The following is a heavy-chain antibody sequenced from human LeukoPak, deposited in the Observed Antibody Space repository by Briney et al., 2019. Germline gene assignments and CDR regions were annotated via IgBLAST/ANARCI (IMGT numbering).Heavy chain of an antibody. CDR2: IYSGGST. Sequence: GGSLRLSCAASGFTLRSYTMNWVRQAPGKGLEWVSVIYSGGSTYYADSVKGRFTISRDNSKNTLYLQMNSLRAEDTAVYYCARTLGGKDYGDYYYYGMDVWGQGTTVTVSS. J-gene: IGHJ6*02. V-gene: IGHV3-66*01. CDR1: GFTLRSYT. CDR3: ARTLGGKDYGDYYYYGMDV. D-gene: IGHD4-17*01.